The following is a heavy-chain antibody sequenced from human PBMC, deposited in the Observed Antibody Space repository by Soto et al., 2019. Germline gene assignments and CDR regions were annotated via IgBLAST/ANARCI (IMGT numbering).Heavy chain of an antibody. CDR1: GYSFTSYW. Sequence: GESLKISCKGSGYSFTSYWIGWVPQMPGKGLEWMGIIYPGDSDTRYSPSFQGQVTISADKSISTAYLQWSSLKASDTAMYYCARSLNIVATIRAYWGQGTLVTVSS. CDR3: ARSLNIVATIRAY. J-gene: IGHJ4*02. CDR2: IYPGDSDT. V-gene: IGHV5-51*01. D-gene: IGHD5-12*01.